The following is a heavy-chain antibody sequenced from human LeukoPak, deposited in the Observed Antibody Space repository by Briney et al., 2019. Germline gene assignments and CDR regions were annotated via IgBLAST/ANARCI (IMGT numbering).Heavy chain of an antibody. Sequence: GGTLRLSCAASGFTFSSYGMSWVRQAPGKGLEWVSAISGSGGSTYYADSVKGRFTISRDNSKNTLYLQMNSLRAEDTAVYYRAKAVRIAVAGTGVDYWGQGTLVTVSS. CDR1: GFTFSSYG. CDR3: AKAVRIAVAGTGVDY. J-gene: IGHJ4*02. V-gene: IGHV3-23*01. CDR2: ISGSGGST. D-gene: IGHD6-19*01.